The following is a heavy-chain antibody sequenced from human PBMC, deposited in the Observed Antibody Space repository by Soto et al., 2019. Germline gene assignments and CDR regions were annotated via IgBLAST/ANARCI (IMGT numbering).Heavy chain of an antibody. J-gene: IGHJ4*02. CDR2: IHPSGRT. CDR1: GDRISRDKW. D-gene: IGHD2-21*02. CDR3: ARGGDWCFDY. Sequence: QVQMQESGPGLVKPSGTLSLTCAVTGDRISRDKWWTWVRQSPGKGLEWIGEIHPSGRTNYNPSLKSRAAMSVDKSNNQCSLHLRSVTAADTAVYYCARGGDWCFDYWGQGTLVTVSS. V-gene: IGHV4-4*02.